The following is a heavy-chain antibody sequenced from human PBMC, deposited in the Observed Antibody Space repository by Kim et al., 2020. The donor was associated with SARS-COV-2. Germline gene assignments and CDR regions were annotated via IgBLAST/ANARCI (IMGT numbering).Heavy chain of an antibody. J-gene: IGHJ5*02. CDR1: GFTFSSYW. D-gene: IGHD6-19*01. CDR2: IKQDGSEK. CDR3: ARDLEIAVARGWFDH. Sequence: GGSLRLSCAASGFTFSSYWMSWVRQAPGMGLEWVANIKQDGSEKYYVDSVKGRFTISRDNAKNSLYLQMNSLRAEDTAVYYCARDLEIAVARGWFDHWGQGILVTVSS. V-gene: IGHV3-7*03.